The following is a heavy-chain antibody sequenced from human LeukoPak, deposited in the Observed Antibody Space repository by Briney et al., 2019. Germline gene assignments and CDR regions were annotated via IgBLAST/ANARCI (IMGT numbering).Heavy chain of an antibody. V-gene: IGHV3-21*01. D-gene: IGHD6-19*01. CDR3: ARSGVLQKAVAANDY. CDR1: GFTFSSYS. J-gene: IGHJ4*02. CDR2: ISSSSSYI. Sequence: PGGSLRLSCAASGFTFSSYSMTWVRQAPGKGLEWVSSISSSSSYIYYADSVKGRFTISRDNAKNSLYLQMNSLRAEDTAVYYCARSGVLQKAVAANDYWGQGTLVTVSS.